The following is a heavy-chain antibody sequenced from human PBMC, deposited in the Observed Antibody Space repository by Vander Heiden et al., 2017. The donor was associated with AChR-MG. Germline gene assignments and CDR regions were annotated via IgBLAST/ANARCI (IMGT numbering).Heavy chain of an antibody. CDR2: IYYSGGT. J-gene: IGHJ4*02. V-gene: IGHV4-39*01. D-gene: IGHD3-22*01. Sequence: QLQLQESGPGLVKLSETLSLTCTVSGGSISSSSYYWGWIRQPPGTGLGWIGSIYYSGGTYYNPALKSRVTISVDTSKNQFSLKLSSVTAADTAVYYCARQGGGVDYYDSSGYYYTTPAYFDYWGQGTLVTVSS. CDR1: GGSISSSSYY. CDR3: ARQGGGVDYYDSSGYYYTTPAYFDY.